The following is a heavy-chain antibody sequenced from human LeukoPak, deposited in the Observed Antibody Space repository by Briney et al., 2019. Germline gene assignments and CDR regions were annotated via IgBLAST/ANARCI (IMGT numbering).Heavy chain of an antibody. Sequence: PSETLSLTCTVSGYSISSGYYWGWIRQPPGKGLEWIGSIYHSGRTFYNPSPKSRVTISVDTSKNQFSLKLSSVTAADTAVYYCASLAWDYWGQGTLVTVSS. J-gene: IGHJ4*02. V-gene: IGHV4-38-2*02. CDR1: GYSISSGYY. CDR3: ASLAWDY. CDR2: IYHSGRT. D-gene: IGHD2-15*01.